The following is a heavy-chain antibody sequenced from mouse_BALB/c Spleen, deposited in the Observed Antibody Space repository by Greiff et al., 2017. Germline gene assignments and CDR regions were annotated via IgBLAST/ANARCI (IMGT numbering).Heavy chain of an antibody. J-gene: IGHJ3*01. V-gene: IGHV1-69*02. CDR2: IYPSDSYT. D-gene: IGHD2-1*01. Sequence: VQLHQPGAELVRPGASVKLSCKASGYTFTSYWINWVKQRPGQGLEWIGNIYPSDSYTNYNQKFKDKATLTVDKSSSTAYMQLSSPTSEDSAVYYCTRRDYGKGFAYWGQGTLVTVSA. CDR3: TRRDYGKGFAY. CDR1: GYTFTSYW.